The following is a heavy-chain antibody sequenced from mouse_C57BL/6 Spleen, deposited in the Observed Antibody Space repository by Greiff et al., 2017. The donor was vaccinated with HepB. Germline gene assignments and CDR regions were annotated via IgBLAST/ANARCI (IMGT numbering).Heavy chain of an antibody. D-gene: IGHD1-3*01. CDR3: ARRTRTGFDY. CDR1: GYTFTSYW. CDR2: IDPSDSYT. Sequence: QVQLQQPGAELVKPGASVKLSCKASGYTFTSYWMQWVNQRPGQGLEWIGEIDPSDSYTNYNQKFKGKATLTVDTSSSTDYMQLSSLTSEDSAVYYCARRTRTGFDYWGQGTTLTVSS. V-gene: IGHV1-50*01. J-gene: IGHJ2*01.